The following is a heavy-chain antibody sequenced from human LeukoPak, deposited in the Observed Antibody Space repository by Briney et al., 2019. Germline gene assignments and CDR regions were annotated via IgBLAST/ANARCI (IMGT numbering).Heavy chain of an antibody. D-gene: IGHD3-22*01. CDR1: GGSISSYY. CDR3: ARGNYYYDSRDAFDI. J-gene: IGHJ3*02. V-gene: IGHV4-59*01. CDR2: IYYSGST. Sequence: SETLSLTCTVSGGSISSYYWSWIRQPPGKGLEWIGYIYYSGSTNYNPSPKSRVTISVDTSKNQFSLKLSSVTAADTAVYYCARGNYYYDSRDAFDIWGQGTMVTVSS.